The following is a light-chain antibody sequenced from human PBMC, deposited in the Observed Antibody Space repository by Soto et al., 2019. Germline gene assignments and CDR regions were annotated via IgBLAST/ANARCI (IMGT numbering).Light chain of an antibody. Sequence: QSALTQPASVSGSPRQSITISCTGASSDVGGYTYVSWYQQHPGKAPKLMIYEVNNRPSGVSNRFSGSKSGNTASLTISGLQAEDEADYYCASWDDNLNGPVFGRGTKVTVL. CDR3: ASWDDNLNGPV. V-gene: IGLV2-14*01. CDR2: EVN. J-gene: IGLJ2*01. CDR1: SSDVGGYTY.